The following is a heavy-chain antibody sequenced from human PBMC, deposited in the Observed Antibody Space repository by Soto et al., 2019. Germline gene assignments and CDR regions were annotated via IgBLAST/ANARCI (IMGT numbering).Heavy chain of an antibody. J-gene: IGHJ6*02. CDR3: ARDGGYSYGAYGMDV. Sequence: PGGPLRLSCAASGFTFSSYGIHWVRQAPGKGLEWVAVIWYDGSNKYYADSVKGRFTISRDNSKNTLYLQMNSLRAEDTAVYYCARDGGYSYGAYGMDVWGQGTTVTVSS. D-gene: IGHD5-18*01. CDR2: IWYDGSNK. CDR1: GFTFSSYG. V-gene: IGHV3-33*01.